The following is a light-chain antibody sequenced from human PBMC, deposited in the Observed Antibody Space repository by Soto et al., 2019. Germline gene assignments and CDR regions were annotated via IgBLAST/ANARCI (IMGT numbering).Light chain of an antibody. V-gene: IGKV3-11*01. CDR3: QQRSNWPWT. J-gene: IGKJ1*01. CDR2: DAS. Sequence: EILLTQSPATLSLSPGERATLSCRASQSVSSYLAWYQQKHGQAPRLLIYDASNRDTGIPARFGGSGSGTDFTLPISSLEPEDFEVYYCQQRSNWPWTFGQGTKVDIK. CDR1: QSVSSY.